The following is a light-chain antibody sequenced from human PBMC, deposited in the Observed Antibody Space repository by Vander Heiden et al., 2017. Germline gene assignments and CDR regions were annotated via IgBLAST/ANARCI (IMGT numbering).Light chain of an antibody. Sequence: LPETPSPSSLSASFRARVTITCRASQSISSYLNWYQQKPGKAPKLLIYAASSLQSGVPSRFSGSGSGTDFTLTISSLQPEDFATYYCQQSYSTPVTFGEGTKLEIK. CDR2: AAS. V-gene: IGKV1-39*01. CDR3: QQSYSTPVT. J-gene: IGKJ2*01. CDR1: QSISSY.